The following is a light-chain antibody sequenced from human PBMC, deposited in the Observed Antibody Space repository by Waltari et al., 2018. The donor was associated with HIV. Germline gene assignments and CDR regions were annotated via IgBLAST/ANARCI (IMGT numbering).Light chain of an antibody. CDR1: SRDIGAYAF. J-gene: IGLJ3*02. CDR3: SSYGDSLRVL. Sequence: QSALTQPPSPSGSPGPSVTIPCTGSSRDIGAYAFVSWFQQHPHSAPKLLLYEVTRRPSTVSDLFSGSRSGDTAFLTVAGRQPDDEATYFCSSYGDSLRVLFGGGTNVTVL. V-gene: IGLV2-8*01. CDR2: EVT.